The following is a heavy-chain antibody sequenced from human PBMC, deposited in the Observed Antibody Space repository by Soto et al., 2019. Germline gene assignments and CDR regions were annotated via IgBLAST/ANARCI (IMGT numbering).Heavy chain of an antibody. CDR1: GYTFTSYD. Sequence: QVQLVQSGAELKKPGASVKVSCKASGYTFTSYDISWVRQATGQGLEWVGWMNPNSGNTGYAQKFQGRVTMTRNTSIRTAYMELSSLRYEDTAVYYCARRRGYAFDIWGQGTMVTVSS. CDR3: ARRRGYAFDI. V-gene: IGHV1-8*01. CDR2: MNPNSGNT. J-gene: IGHJ3*02.